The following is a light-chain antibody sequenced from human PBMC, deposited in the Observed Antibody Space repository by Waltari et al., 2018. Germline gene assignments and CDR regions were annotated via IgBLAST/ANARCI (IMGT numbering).Light chain of an antibody. CDR1: QSLTSNY. Sequence: EILLTQSPGTLSLSPGERATVSCMASQSLTSNYLAWYQQKLGQAPRLLIFGTSSRATDIPDRVSGSGSGTDFTLTISRLEADDFAVYYCQQYDSSPLTFGGGTKVEIK. CDR3: QQYDSSPLT. V-gene: IGKV3-20*01. J-gene: IGKJ4*01. CDR2: GTS.